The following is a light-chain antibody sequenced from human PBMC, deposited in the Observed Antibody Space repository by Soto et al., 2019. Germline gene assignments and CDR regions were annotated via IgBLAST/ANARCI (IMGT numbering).Light chain of an antibody. V-gene: IGKV1-5*01. CDR2: DAS. CDR1: QSISSW. Sequence: DIQMTQSPSTLSASVGDRVTITCRASQSISSWLAWYQQKPGKAPKLLIYDASSLESGVPSRFSGSGSGTEFTLTISSLQPDDFATYYCQQYNNYSPLTFGGGTKVEIK. J-gene: IGKJ4*01. CDR3: QQYNNYSPLT.